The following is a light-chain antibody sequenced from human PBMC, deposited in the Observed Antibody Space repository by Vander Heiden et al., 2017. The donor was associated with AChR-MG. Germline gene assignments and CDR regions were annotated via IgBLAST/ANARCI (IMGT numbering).Light chain of an antibody. Sequence: QSALTQPASVSGSPGKSITISCTGTSSDVGGYNYVSWYQQHPGKAPKLMIYDVSYRPSGVSNRFSGSKSGNTASLTISGLQAEDEADYYCSSYTSSSTKVFGTGTKVTVL. CDR3: SSYTSSSTKV. J-gene: IGLJ1*01. V-gene: IGLV2-14*01. CDR1: SSDVGGYNY. CDR2: DVS.